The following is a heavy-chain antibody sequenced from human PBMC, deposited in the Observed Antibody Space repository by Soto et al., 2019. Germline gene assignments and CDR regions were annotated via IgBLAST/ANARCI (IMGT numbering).Heavy chain of an antibody. CDR1: GGSINNYY. V-gene: IGHV4-59*01. Sequence: PSETLSLTCTVSGGSINNYYWSWIRQPPGKGLEWIGYIYYSGSTNYNPSLKIRVNLSVDTSKNQVSLNLNSVTAADTAVYYCARERHSGNYGMDVWGLGTTVTVSS. D-gene: IGHD6-19*01. J-gene: IGHJ6*02. CDR3: ARERHSGNYGMDV. CDR2: IYYSGST.